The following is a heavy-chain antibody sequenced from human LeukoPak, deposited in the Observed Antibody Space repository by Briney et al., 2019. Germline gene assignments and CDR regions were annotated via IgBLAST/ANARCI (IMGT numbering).Heavy chain of an antibody. J-gene: IGHJ4*02. CDR3: ARVPDY. CDR2: IIPILGIA. Sequence: SVKVSCKASGGTFSSYAISWVRQAPGQGLEWMGRIIPILGIANYAQKLQGRVTMTTDTSTSTAYMELRSLRSDDTAVYYCARVPDYWGQGTLVTVSS. V-gene: IGHV1-69*04. CDR1: GGTFSSYA.